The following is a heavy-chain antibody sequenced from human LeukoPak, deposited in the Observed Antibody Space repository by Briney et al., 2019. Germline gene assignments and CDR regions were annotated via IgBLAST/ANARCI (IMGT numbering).Heavy chain of an antibody. V-gene: IGHV4-34*01. J-gene: IGHJ4*02. CDR3: ARRDGGRVYCSGGSCYRMTTVTRSTFLDY. D-gene: IGHD2-15*01. CDR2: INHSGST. Sequence: SETLSLTCAVYGGSFSGYYWSWIRQPPGKGLEWIGEINHSGSTNYNPSLKSRVTISVDTSKNQFSLKLSSVTAADTAVYYCARRDGGRVYCSGGSCYRMTTVTRSTFLDYWGQGTLVTVSS. CDR1: GGSFSGYY.